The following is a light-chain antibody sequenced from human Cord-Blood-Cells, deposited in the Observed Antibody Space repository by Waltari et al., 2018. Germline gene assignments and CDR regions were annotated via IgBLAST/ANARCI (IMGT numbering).Light chain of an antibody. V-gene: IGLV2-14*01. J-gene: IGLJ3*02. CDR2: DVS. Sequence: QSALTEPAPSAGSYGQSCTFSCSGTSSYVGGDTCVSGYQQHPGKAPKLMIYDVSKRPSGVSNRFSGSKSGNTASLTISGLQAEDEADYYCSSYTSSSTVFGGGTKLTVL. CDR1: SSYVGGDTC. CDR3: SSYTSSSTV.